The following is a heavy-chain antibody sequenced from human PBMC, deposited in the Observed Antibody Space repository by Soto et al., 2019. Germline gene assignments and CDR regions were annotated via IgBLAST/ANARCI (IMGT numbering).Heavy chain of an antibody. CDR3: ARRLDDSSGYYYVGWFDP. CDR2: IYHSGST. V-gene: IGHV4-4*02. J-gene: IGHJ5*02. D-gene: IGHD3-22*01. CDR1: GGSIISSNW. Sequence: PSETLSLTCAVSGGSIISSNWLMLFRHPPGKGLEWIGEIYHSGSTNYNPSLKSRVTISVDKSKNQFSLKLSSVTAADTAVYYCARRLDDSSGYYYVGWFDPWGQGTLVTVSS.